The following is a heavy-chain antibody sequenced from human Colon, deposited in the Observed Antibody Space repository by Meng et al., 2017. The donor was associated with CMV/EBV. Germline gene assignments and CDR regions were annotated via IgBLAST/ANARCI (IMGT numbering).Heavy chain of an antibody. CDR1: GFTFTNYW. D-gene: IGHD3-22*01. CDR3: TRVDNSGYYPFDY. V-gene: IGHV3-74*01. CDR2: SNSDGSAI. J-gene: IGHJ4*02. Sequence: CAASGFTFTNYWMHWVRQAPGKGLVWVSRSNSDGSAIAYADSVKGRFTISRDNGKNTMYLQMNSLRAEDTAVYYCTRVDNSGYYPFDYWGQGTLVTVSS.